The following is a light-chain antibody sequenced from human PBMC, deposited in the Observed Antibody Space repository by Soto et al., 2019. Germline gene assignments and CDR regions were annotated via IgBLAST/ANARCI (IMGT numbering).Light chain of an antibody. CDR2: GAS. V-gene: IGKV3D-7*01. J-gene: IGKJ1*01. CDR1: QSVSSSY. CDR3: QQDYNLL. Sequence: EIVMTQSPATLSLSPGERATLSCRASQSVSSSYLSWYQQKPGQAPRLLIYGASTRATGIPARFSGSGSGTDFTLTISSLQPEDFAVYYCQQDYNLLFGQGTKVDTK.